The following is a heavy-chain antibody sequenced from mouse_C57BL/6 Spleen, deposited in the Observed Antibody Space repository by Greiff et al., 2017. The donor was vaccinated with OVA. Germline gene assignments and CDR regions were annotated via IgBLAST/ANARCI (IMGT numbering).Heavy chain of an antibody. CDR1: GYTFTGYW. CDR3: ARGDYYGSSYEYYAMGY. D-gene: IGHD1-1*01. CDR2: ILPGSGST. Sequence: QVQLQQSGAELMKPGASVKLSCKATGYTFTGYWIEWVKQRPGHGLEWIGEILPGSGSTNYNEKFKGKVTFTADTSSNTAYMQLSSLTTEDAAIYYCARGDYYGSSYEYYAMGYWGQGTSVTVSS. J-gene: IGHJ4*01. V-gene: IGHV1-9*01.